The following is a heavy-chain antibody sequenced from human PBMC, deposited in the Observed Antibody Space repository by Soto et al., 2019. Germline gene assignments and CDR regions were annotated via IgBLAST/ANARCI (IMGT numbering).Heavy chain of an antibody. CDR2: MYSSGST. D-gene: IGHD3-10*01. V-gene: IGHV4-39*01. Sequence: QLQLEESGPGLVKPSETLSLICTVSGVSISSSSYYWGWIRQPPGKGLEWIGNMYSSGSTYYNPSLQSRVTISVDSSKNRFSLQLNAVTAAETSVYYCAQGMLGDWYFDLWGRGTLVTVSS. CDR1: GVSISSSSYY. J-gene: IGHJ2*01. CDR3: AQGMLGDWYFDL.